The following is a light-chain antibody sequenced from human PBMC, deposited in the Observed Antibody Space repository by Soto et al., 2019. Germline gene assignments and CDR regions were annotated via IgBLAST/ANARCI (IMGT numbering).Light chain of an antibody. CDR3: QQYSTSPWT. CDR1: HSVSSRY. V-gene: IGKV3-20*01. Sequence: NVLTQSPGTLSLSPGERATLSCRATHSVSSRYLAWYQQQPGQAPRLLIYGASSRATGIPDRFSGSGSGTDFTLTISRLEPEDFAVYYCQQYSTSPWTFGQGTKVDIK. J-gene: IGKJ1*01. CDR2: GAS.